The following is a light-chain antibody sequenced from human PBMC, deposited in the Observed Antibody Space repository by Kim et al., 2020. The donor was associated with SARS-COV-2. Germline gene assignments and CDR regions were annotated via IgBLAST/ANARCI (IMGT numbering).Light chain of an antibody. CDR1: SGNSNYA. J-gene: IGLJ3*02. V-gene: IGLV4-69*02. Sequence: ASVKLHCTLSSGNSNYAVAWHQQQPQKGPRYLMKVNDDGSNSKGDGIPERFSGSSSGAERHLTISSLQSEDEADYYCQTWGTGIRVFGGGTKLTVL. CDR2: VNDDGSN. CDR3: QTWGTGIRV.